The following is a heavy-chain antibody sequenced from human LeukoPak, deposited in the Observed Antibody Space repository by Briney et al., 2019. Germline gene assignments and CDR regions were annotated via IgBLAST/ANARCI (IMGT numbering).Heavy chain of an antibody. D-gene: IGHD1-26*01. Sequence: PGGSLRLSCAASGFTFSDHYMSWIRQAPGKGLEWISYISSSSSYTNYADSVKGRFTISRDNAKNSLYLQMNSLRAEDTAVYYCARDPVGASNLDYWGQGTLVTVSS. CDR1: GFTFSDHY. CDR3: ARDPVGASNLDY. J-gene: IGHJ4*02. V-gene: IGHV3-11*06. CDR2: ISSSSSYT.